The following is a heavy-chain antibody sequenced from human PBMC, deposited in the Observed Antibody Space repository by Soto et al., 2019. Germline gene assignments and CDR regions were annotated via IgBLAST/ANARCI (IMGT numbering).Heavy chain of an antibody. CDR1: GFTFSDHY. V-gene: IGHV3-72*01. CDR3: ARSYGSRLGY. Sequence: EVQLVESGGGLVQPGGSLRLSCAASGFTFSDHYMDWVRQAPGKGLEWVGRTRNKANSYTTEYAASVKGRFTISRDESKNTLYLQTNSLKSEDTAVYYCARSYGSRLGYWGQGTLVTVSS. D-gene: IGHD6-19*01. CDR2: TRNKANSYTT. J-gene: IGHJ4*02.